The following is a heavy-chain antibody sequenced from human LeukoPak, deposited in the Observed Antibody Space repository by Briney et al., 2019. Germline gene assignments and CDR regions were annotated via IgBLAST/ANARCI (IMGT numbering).Heavy chain of an antibody. V-gene: IGHV3-9*03. CDR1: GFTFDDYA. J-gene: IGHJ3*02. D-gene: IGHD6-13*01. CDR3: AKDIAAAGTDAFDI. Sequence: GRSLRHSCAASGFTFDDYAMHCVRQAPGKGLEWVSGISWNSGSIGYADSVKGRFTISRDKAKNSLYLQMNSLRAEDMALYYCAKDIAAAGTDAFDIWGQGTMVTVSS. CDR2: ISWNSGSI.